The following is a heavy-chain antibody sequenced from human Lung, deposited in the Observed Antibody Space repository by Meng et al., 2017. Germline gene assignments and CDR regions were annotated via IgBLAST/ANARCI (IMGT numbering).Heavy chain of an antibody. CDR2: ISGYNGNT. V-gene: IGHV1-18*01. D-gene: IGHD2-15*01. J-gene: IGHJ4*02. Sequence: QVQLVQSGGEVKKPGASVKVSCKASGYIFTRYGITWVRQAPGQGLEWMGWISGYNGNTNHAQKLQGRVTMTTDTSTSTAYMELRSLRSDDTAVYYCARAEEEYCSGGSCPNFDFWGQGTLVTVSS. CDR3: ARAEEEYCSGGSCPNFDF. CDR1: GYIFTRYG.